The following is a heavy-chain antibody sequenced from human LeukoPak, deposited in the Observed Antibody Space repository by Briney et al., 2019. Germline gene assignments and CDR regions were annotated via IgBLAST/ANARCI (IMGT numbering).Heavy chain of an antibody. V-gene: IGHV3-21*01. CDR1: GFAFNTYS. CDR3: ASLGAYDFWSGYSSDY. CDR2: ISSSSSYI. J-gene: IGHJ4*02. Sequence: GGSLRLSCAASGFAFNTYSMNWVRQAPGKGLECVSSISSSSSYIYYADSVKGRFTISRDNAKNSLYLQMNSLRAEDTAVYYCASLGAYDFWSGYSSDYCGQGTLVTVSS. D-gene: IGHD3-3*01.